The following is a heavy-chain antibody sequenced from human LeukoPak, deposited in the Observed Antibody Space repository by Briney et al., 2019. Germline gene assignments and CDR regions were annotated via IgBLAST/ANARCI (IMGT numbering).Heavy chain of an antibody. J-gene: IGHJ4*02. D-gene: IGHD2-2*01. CDR3: ARKKRNCSSTSCYVYFDY. CDR2: INHSGST. Sequence: PSETLSLTCAVYGGSFSGYYWSWIRQPPGKGLEWFGEINHSGSTNYNPSLKSRVTISVDTSKNQFSLKLSSVTAADTAVYYCARKKRNCSSTSCYVYFDYWGQGTLVTVSS. V-gene: IGHV4-34*01. CDR1: GGSFSGYY.